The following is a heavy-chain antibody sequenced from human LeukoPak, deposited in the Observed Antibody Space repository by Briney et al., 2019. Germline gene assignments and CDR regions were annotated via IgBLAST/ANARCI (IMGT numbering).Heavy chain of an antibody. CDR3: ARARYETRIWPKSRYDYYHYMDV. V-gene: IGHV1-8*01. CDR2: MNPNSGNT. Sequence: ASVKVSCKASGYTFTSYDINWVRQATGQGLEWMGWMNPNSGNTGYAQKFQGRVTMTRNTSISTAYMGLSSLRSEDMAVYYCARARYETRIWPKSRYDYYHYMDVWGKGTTVTVSS. CDR1: GYTFTSYD. J-gene: IGHJ6*03. D-gene: IGHD3-3*01.